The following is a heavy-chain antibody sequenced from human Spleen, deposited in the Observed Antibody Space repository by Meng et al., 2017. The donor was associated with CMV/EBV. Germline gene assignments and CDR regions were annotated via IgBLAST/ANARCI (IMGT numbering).Heavy chain of an antibody. Sequence: SGVTFSSYSMNWVRQAPGKGLEWVSSISSSSSYIYYADSVKGRFTISRDNAKNSLYLQMNSLRAEDTAVYYCARGNDYSNYAWFDPWGQGTLVTVSS. D-gene: IGHD4-11*01. CDR2: ISSSSSYI. CDR1: GVTFSSYS. CDR3: ARGNDYSNYAWFDP. J-gene: IGHJ5*02. V-gene: IGHV3-21*01.